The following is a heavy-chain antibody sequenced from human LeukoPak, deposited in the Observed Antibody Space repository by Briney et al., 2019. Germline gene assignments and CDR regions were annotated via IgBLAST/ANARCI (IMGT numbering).Heavy chain of an antibody. CDR1: GGSFSGYY. V-gene: IGHV4-34*01. D-gene: IGHD5-12*01. Sequence: SETLSLTCAVYGGSFSGYYWSWIRQPPGKGLEWIGEINHSGSTNYNPSLKSRVTISVDTSKDQFSLKPSPVTAADTAVYYCARGTYGGYALYYFDYWGQGTLVTVSS. J-gene: IGHJ4*02. CDR2: INHSGST. CDR3: ARGTYGGYALYYFDY.